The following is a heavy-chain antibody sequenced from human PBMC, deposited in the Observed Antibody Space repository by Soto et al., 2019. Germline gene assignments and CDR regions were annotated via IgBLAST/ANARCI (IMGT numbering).Heavy chain of an antibody. J-gene: IGHJ4*02. CDR1: GGSTSSDNY. D-gene: IGHD3-16*01. Sequence: SETLSLTCTVSGGSTSSDNYWSWIRQSPGKGLEWIGHIYYSGNTDYNPSLKSRLAISIDTSKNQFSLKLSSVTAADTAVYFCAREGGESSDGLYYFDSWGQGSLVTVSS. V-gene: IGHV4-30-4*01. CDR2: IYYSGNT. CDR3: AREGGESSDGLYYFDS.